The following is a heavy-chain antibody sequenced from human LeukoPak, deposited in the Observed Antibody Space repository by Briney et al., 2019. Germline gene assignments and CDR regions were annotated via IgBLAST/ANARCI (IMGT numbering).Heavy chain of an antibody. CDR2: ISAYHGNT. D-gene: IGHD3-22*01. J-gene: IGHJ4*02. CDR1: GYTFTIYG. Sequence: ASVKVSCKASGYTFTIYGITWVRQAPGQGLEWMGWISAYHGNTNYAQKLQGRVTMTTDTSTSTAYMELRSLRSDDTAVYYCARGGDYYDSSGYWGQGTLVTVSS. CDR3: ARGGDYYDSSGY. V-gene: IGHV1-18*01.